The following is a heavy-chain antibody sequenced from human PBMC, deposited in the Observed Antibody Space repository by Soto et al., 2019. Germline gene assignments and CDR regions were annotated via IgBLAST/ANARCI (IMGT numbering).Heavy chain of an antibody. CDR1: GFTFSSYG. D-gene: IGHD3-10*01. V-gene: IGHV3-33*01. CDR3: ARDASLSGDLDY. Sequence: GSLRLSCAASGFTFSSYGMHWVRQAPGKGLEWVAVIWYDGSNKYYADSVKGRFTISRDNSKNTLYLQMNSLRAEDTAVYYCARDASLSGDLDYWGQGTLVTVSS. J-gene: IGHJ4*02. CDR2: IWYDGSNK.